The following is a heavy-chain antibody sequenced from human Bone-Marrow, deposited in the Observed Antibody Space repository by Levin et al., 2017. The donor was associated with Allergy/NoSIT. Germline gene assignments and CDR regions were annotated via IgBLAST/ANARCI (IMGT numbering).Heavy chain of an antibody. CDR1: GITFSTSA. D-gene: IGHD1-26*01. CDR2: ISYDGTRI. V-gene: IGHV3-30-3*01. J-gene: IGHJ4*02. Sequence: GGSLRLSCAASGITFSTSAMHWVRQAPGKGLEWVAVISYDGTRIYYADSVKGRFTISRDNSNNTLYLQMNSLRVEDTAVYFCAREEWELLDYWGQGTLVIVTS. CDR3: AREEWELLDY.